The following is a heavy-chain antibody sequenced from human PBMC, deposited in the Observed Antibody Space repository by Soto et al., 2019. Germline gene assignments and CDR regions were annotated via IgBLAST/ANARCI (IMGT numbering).Heavy chain of an antibody. V-gene: IGHV4-59*08. CDR3: ARLWGVMSWFDP. CDR2: IYYSGST. J-gene: IGHJ5*02. Sequence: SETLSLTCTVSGGSISSYYWSWIRQPPGKGLEWIGYIYYSGSTNYNPSLKSRVTISVDTSKNQFSLKLSSVTAADTAVYYCARLWGVMSWFDPWGQGTLVTVS. D-gene: IGHD3-16*01. CDR1: GGSISSYY.